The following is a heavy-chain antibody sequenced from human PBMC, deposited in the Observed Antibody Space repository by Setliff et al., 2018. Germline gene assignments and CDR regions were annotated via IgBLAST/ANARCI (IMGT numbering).Heavy chain of an antibody. D-gene: IGHD2-15*01. CDR1: GGSISSGGYY. J-gene: IGHJ4*02. Sequence: SETLSLTCTVSGGSISSGGYYWSWIRQHPGKGLEWIGYIYYSGSTNYNPSLKSRVTISVDTSKNQFSLKLSSVTAADTAVYFCAKGGTYRYFDFWGQGAPVTVSS. V-gene: IGHV4-61*08. CDR2: IYYSGST. CDR3: AKGGTYRYFDF.